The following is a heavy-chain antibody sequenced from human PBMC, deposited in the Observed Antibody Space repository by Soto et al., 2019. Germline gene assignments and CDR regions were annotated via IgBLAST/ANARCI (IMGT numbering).Heavy chain of an antibody. D-gene: IGHD1-20*01. J-gene: IGHJ6*02. CDR3: ARVVTGKPYYYYYGMDV. Sequence: SETLSLTCAVSGGSISSSNWWSWVRQPPGKGLEWIGEIYHSGSTNYNPSLKSRVTISVDKSKNQFSLKLSSVTAADTAVYYCARVVTGKPYYYYYGMDVWGQGTTVTVSS. V-gene: IGHV4-4*02. CDR1: GGSISSSNW. CDR2: IYHSGST.